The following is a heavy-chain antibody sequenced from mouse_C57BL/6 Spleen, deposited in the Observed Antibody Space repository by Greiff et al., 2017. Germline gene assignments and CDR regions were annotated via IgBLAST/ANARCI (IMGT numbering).Heavy chain of an antibody. J-gene: IGHJ4*01. Sequence: VQVVESGAELVRPGASVTLSCKASGYTFTDYEMHWVKQTPVHGLEWIGAIDPETGGTAYNQKFKGKAILTADKSSSTAYMELRSLTSEDSAVYYCTRGRRGYAMDYWGQGTSVTVSS. CDR2: IDPETGGT. CDR3: TRGRRGYAMDY. V-gene: IGHV1-15*01. CDR1: GYTFTDYE.